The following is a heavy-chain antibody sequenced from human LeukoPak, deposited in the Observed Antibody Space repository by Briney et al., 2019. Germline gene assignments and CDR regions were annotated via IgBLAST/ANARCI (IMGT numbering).Heavy chain of an antibody. CDR1: GFTFSSYA. Sequence: PGGSLRLSCAASGFTFSSYAMSWVRQAPGKGLEWVSAISGSGGSTYYADSVKGRFTISRDNSKNTLYLQMNSLRAEDTAVYYCAKDVYGYCSGGSCHSGPQNFDYWGQGTLVTVSS. CDR3: AKDVYGYCSGGSCHSGPQNFDY. V-gene: IGHV3-23*01. D-gene: IGHD2-15*01. CDR2: ISGSGGST. J-gene: IGHJ4*02.